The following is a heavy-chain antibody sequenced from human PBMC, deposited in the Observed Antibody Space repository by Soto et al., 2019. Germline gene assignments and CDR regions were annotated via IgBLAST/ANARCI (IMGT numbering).Heavy chain of an antibody. D-gene: IGHD3-10*01. CDR3: ARSSSGSYYQQY. CDR2: IYYSGST. V-gene: IGHV4-59*01. J-gene: IGHJ4*02. Sequence: SETLSLTCTVSGGSISSYYWCWIRQPPGKGLEWIGYIYYSGSTNYNPSLKSRVTISVDTSKNQFSLKLSSVTAADTAVYYCARSSSGSYYQQYWGKGALVTVSS. CDR1: GGSISSYY.